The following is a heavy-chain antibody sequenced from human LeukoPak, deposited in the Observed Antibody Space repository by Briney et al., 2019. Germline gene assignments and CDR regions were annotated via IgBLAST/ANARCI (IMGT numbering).Heavy chain of an antibody. Sequence: ASVKVSCKASGYTFTSYAMNWVRQAPGQGLEWMGWISAYNGNTNYAQKFQGRVTITTDESTSTVYMELSSLRSEDTAVYYCARDRSFSSPDAFDIWGQGTMVTVSS. CDR2: ISAYNGNT. J-gene: IGHJ3*02. D-gene: IGHD6-6*01. V-gene: IGHV1-18*01. CDR1: GYTFTSYA. CDR3: ARDRSFSSPDAFDI.